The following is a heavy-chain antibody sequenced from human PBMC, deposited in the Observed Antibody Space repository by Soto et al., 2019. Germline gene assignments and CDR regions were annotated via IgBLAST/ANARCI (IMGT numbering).Heavy chain of an antibody. D-gene: IGHD3-10*01. CDR1: GFTFSSYS. J-gene: IGHJ4*02. CDR2: ISSSSSTI. Sequence: GGSLRLSCAASGFTFSSYSMNWVRQAPGKGLEWVSYISSSSSTIYYADSVKGRFTISRDNAKNSLYLHMNSLRAEDTAVYYCARAAVLLWFGETPYYFDYWGQGTLVTVSS. CDR3: ARAAVLLWFGETPYYFDY. V-gene: IGHV3-48*01.